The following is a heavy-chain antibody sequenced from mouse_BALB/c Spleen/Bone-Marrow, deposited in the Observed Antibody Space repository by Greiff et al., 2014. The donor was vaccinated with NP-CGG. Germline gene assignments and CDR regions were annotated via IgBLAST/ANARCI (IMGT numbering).Heavy chain of an antibody. J-gene: IGHJ2*01. CDR2: IWAGGAT. D-gene: IGHD2-3*01. Sequence: VQLVESGPGLVAPSQSLTITCTVSGFSLASYGIHWVRQPPGKGLEWLGVIWAGGATNYNSALMSRLSISKDNSKSQVFLKMNSLQIDDIAMFYCTRERVGDGYYDFNYWGQGTIFTVSS. CDR3: TRERVGDGYYDFNY. CDR1: GFSLASYG. V-gene: IGHV2-9*02.